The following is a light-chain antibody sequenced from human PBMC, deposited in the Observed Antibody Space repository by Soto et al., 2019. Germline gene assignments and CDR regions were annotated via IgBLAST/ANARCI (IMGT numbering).Light chain of an antibody. CDR3: SSYTTLSTGV. V-gene: IGLV2-14*01. CDR1: SSDVGNYNY. Sequence: QSVLTQPASVSGSPGQSITISCTGTSSDVGNYNYVSWYQHHPGKAPKLIIYEVTNRPSGVSNRFSGSKSGNTASLTVSGLQAEDEADYYCSSYTTLSTGVFGGGTKVTVL. CDR2: EVT. J-gene: IGLJ3*02.